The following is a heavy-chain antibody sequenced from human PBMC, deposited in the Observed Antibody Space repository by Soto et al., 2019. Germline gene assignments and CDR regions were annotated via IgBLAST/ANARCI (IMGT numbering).Heavy chain of an antibody. Sequence: SVKVSCKASGYTFTSYEINWVRQATGQGLEWMGWMNPNSGNTGYAQKFQGRVTMTRNTSISTAYMQLSSLRSEYKAAYYCARVRDCSSTSCYPFSYYYYYMDVWGKGTTVTV. CDR1: GYTFTSYE. D-gene: IGHD2-2*01. CDR3: ARVRDCSSTSCYPFSYYYYYMDV. V-gene: IGHV1-8*01. J-gene: IGHJ6*03. CDR2: MNPNSGNT.